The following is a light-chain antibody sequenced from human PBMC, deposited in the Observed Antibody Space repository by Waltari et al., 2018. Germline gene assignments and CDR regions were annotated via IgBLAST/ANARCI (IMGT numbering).Light chain of an antibody. CDR2: DAS. CDR3: QQRSNWPPYT. CDR1: QSIGDF. V-gene: IGKV3-11*01. Sequence: EIVLTQSPVTLSLSPGESATLSCKASQSIGDFLAWYHQKPGQAPRRVIYDASNRAADIPPRFSGSGSGTDFALTIASLEPEDFGIYYCQQRSNWPPYTFGQGTKVEMK. J-gene: IGKJ2*01.